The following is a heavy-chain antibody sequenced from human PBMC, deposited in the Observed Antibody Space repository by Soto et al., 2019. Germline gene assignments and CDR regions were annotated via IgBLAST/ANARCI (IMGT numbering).Heavy chain of an antibody. J-gene: IGHJ4*02. Sequence: SETLSLTCTVSGGSISSYYWSWIRQPPGKGLEWIGYIYYSGSTNYNPSLKSRVTISVDTSKNQFSLKLSSVTAADTAVYYCERLRYCSSTSCYYFDYWGQGTLVTVSS. CDR2: IYYSGST. CDR1: GGSISSYY. V-gene: IGHV4-59*08. D-gene: IGHD2-2*01. CDR3: ERLRYCSSTSCYYFDY.